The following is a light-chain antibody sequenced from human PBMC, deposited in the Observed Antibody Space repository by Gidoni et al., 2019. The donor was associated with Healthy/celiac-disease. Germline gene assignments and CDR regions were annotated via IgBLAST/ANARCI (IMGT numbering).Light chain of an antibody. CDR1: QSVSSSY. CDR2: GAS. J-gene: IGKJ5*01. Sequence: EIELTQSPGPLSLSPGERATLSCSARQSVSSSYLAWYQQKPGQAPRLLIYGASSRATGIPDRFSGSGSGTAFTLTISRLEPEDFAVYYCQQYGSSPITFGQGTRLEIK. V-gene: IGKV3-20*01. CDR3: QQYGSSPIT.